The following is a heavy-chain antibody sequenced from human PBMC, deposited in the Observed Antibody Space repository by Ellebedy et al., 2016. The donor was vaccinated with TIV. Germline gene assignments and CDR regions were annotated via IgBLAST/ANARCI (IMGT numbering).Heavy chain of an antibody. D-gene: IGHD2-8*01. CDR3: AKVIRIYAIGWFDP. CDR2: VSGSGDNT. Sequence: GESLKISCAASGFTFSNYAMTWVRQTPGKGLEWVSAVSGSGDNTYYADSVKGRFTISRDNSKNKLYLQMNSLRPDDTAVYYCAKVIRIYAIGWFDPWGQGTLVTVS. V-gene: IGHV3-23*01. J-gene: IGHJ5*02. CDR1: GFTFSNYA.